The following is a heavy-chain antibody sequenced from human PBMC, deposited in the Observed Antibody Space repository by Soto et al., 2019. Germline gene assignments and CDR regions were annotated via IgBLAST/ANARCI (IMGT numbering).Heavy chain of an antibody. Sequence: SETLSLTCAVSGYSISSGYYWGWLRQPPGKGLEWIGHMYHSGSIYYNPSLQSRVTISMDTSKNEFSLKLTSVTAADMAVYYCGRQKGGGIYGDYVADWGQGTLVTVSS. CDR3: GRQKGGGIYGDYVAD. CDR2: MYHSGSI. J-gene: IGHJ4*02. D-gene: IGHD4-17*01. V-gene: IGHV4-38-2*01. CDR1: GYSISSGYY.